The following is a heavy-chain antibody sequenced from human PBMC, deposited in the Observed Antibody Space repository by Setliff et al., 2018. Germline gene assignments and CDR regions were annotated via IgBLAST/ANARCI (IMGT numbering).Heavy chain of an antibody. CDR1: GGSFSTYY. V-gene: IGHV4-34*01. CDR2: INHSGST. Sequence: SETLSLTCAVYGGSFSTYYWIWIRQPPGKGLEWIGEINHSGSTNYNPSLKSRVTISVDTSKNQFSLKLSSVTAADTAVYYCARTPFWQNWFDPWGQGTLVTVSS. CDR3: ARTPFWQNWFDP. J-gene: IGHJ5*02.